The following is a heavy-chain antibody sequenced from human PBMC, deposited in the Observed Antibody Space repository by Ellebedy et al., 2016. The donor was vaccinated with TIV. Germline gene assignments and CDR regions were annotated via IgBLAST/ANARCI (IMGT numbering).Heavy chain of an antibody. CDR2: ISHTGSRT. J-gene: IGHJ4*02. CDR3: AKGRGGGSDSSAPRYYFDY. Sequence: GESLKISCAASGFTFSSYAMSWVRQAPGKGLEWVSTISHTGSRTYYADSVEGRFTISRDNSKKTLYLQMNSLRAEDTAIYYCAKGRGGGSDSSAPRYYFDYWGLGTLVTVSP. CDR1: GFTFSSYA. D-gene: IGHD3-22*01. V-gene: IGHV3-23*01.